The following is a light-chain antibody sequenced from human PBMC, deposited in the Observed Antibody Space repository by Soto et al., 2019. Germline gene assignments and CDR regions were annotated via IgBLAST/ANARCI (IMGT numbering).Light chain of an antibody. CDR2: TTS. V-gene: IGKV3D-20*02. Sequence: EIVLTQSPGTLSLSPGEGATLSCRASQSISVTYLAWYQQKPGQAPRLLIYTTSIRATGIPDRFSGSGSGTDFTLTISRLEPEDFAVYYCQHRSSWPLTFGGGTKVEIK. CDR1: QSISVTY. CDR3: QHRSSWPLT. J-gene: IGKJ4*01.